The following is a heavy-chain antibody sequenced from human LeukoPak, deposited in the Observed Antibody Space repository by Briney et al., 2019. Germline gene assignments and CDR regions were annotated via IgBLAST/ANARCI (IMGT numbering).Heavy chain of an antibody. Sequence: VESLDTHWKGSGYSFTTYWIGWVRQMPGKGLEWMGIIYPGDSDSGYSTSFQGQVTISADESISTAYLQWSSLKASDTAMYYCARLSGHATIDYWGQGALAPVSS. J-gene: IGHJ4*02. CDR1: GYSFTTYW. CDR3: ARLSGHATIDY. D-gene: IGHD2-2*01. CDR2: IYPGDSDS. V-gene: IGHV5-51*01.